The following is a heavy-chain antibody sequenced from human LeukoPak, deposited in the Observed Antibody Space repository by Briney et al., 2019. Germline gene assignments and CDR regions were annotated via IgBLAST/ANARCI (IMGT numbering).Heavy chain of an antibody. CDR2: IRSKAFGGTP. CDR3: CRGYFDWL. D-gene: IGHD3-9*01. CDR1: GFTFGDYA. Sequence: GGSLRLSRTASGFTFGDYAMSGFPEAPGKGRECGGFIRSKAFGGTPEYAACVKGRFTISRDDSKSIAYLQMNSLKTGDTAVYYCCRGYFDWLWGQGTLVTVSS. J-gene: IGHJ1*01. V-gene: IGHV3-49*03.